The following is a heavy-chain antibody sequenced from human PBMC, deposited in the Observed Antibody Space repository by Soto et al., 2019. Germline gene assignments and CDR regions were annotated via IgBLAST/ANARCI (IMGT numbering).Heavy chain of an antibody. Sequence: QVQLVESGGGVVQPGRSLRLSCAASGFTFSSYAMHWVRQAPGKGLEWVAVISYDGSNKYYADSVKGRFTISRDNSKNXXYLQMNSLRAEDTAVYYCARKNGRIAVAPQDAFDIWGQGTMVTVSS. CDR3: ARKNGRIAVAPQDAFDI. J-gene: IGHJ3*02. CDR1: GFTFSSYA. V-gene: IGHV3-30-3*01. D-gene: IGHD6-19*01. CDR2: ISYDGSNK.